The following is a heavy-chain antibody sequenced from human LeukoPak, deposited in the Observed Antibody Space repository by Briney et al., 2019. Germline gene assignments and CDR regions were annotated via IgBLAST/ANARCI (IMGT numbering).Heavy chain of an antibody. V-gene: IGHV3-48*04. J-gene: IGHJ4*02. D-gene: IGHD3-3*01. CDR1: GFTFSSYS. CDR3: ARVTRRWFDY. CDR2: ISSSGSTI. Sequence: GGSLRLSCAASGFTFSSYSMNWIRQAPGKGLEWVSYISSSGSTIYYADSVKGRFTISRDNAKNSLYLQMNSLRAEDTAVYYCARVTRRWFDYWGQGTLVTVSS.